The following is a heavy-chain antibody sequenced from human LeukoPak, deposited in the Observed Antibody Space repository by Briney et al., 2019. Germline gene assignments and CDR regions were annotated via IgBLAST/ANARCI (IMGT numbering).Heavy chain of an antibody. CDR3: ARRKRSGYCSSTSCYAGGPVGHYYYYYYMDV. J-gene: IGHJ6*03. V-gene: IGHV4-39*07. CDR1: GGSIRSNNYY. Sequence: PSETLSLTCTVSGGSIRSNNYYWGWIRQPPGKGLEWIGNIFYNGITYYNPSLKSRVTISVDTSKNQFSLKLNSVTAADTAVYYCARRKRSGYCSSTSCYAGGPVGHYYYYYYMDVWGKGTTVTISS. CDR2: IFYNGIT. D-gene: IGHD2-2*01.